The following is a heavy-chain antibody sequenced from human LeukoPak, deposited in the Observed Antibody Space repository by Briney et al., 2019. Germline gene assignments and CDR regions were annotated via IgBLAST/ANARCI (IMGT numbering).Heavy chain of an antibody. CDR2: ISSSGSTI. V-gene: IGHV3-48*03. D-gene: IGHD3-10*02. CDR1: GFTFSSYE. Sequence: GGSLRLACAASGFTFSSYEMNWVRQAPGKGLEWVSYISSSGSTIYYADSVKGRFTISRDNAKNSLYLQMNSLRAEDTAVYYCAELGFTMIGGVWGKGTTVTISS. CDR3: AELGFTMIGGV. J-gene: IGHJ6*04.